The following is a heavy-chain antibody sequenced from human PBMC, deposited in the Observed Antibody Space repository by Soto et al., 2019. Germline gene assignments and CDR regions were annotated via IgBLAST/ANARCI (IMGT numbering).Heavy chain of an antibody. J-gene: IGHJ5*02. D-gene: IGHD3-10*01. CDR1: GGTFSSYT. Sequence: SVKVSCKASGGTFSSYTISWVRQAPGQGLEWMGRIIPILGIANYAQKFQGRVTITADKSTSTAYMELSSLRSEDTAVYYCAREPTLNYYGSGSYRWFDPWGQGTLVTVSS. CDR2: IIPILGIA. CDR3: AREPTLNYYGSGSYRWFDP. V-gene: IGHV1-69*04.